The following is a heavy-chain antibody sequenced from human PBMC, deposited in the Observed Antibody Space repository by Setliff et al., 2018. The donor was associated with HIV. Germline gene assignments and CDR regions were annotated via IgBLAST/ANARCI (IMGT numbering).Heavy chain of an antibody. CDR1: GLTFDDFG. D-gene: IGHD6-6*01. CDR2: INWNGGST. CDR3: AREVYSSSSFNY. V-gene: IGHV3-20*04. Sequence: PGGSLRLSCAASGLTFDDFGMSWVRQAPGKGLEWVSGINWNGGSTNYADSVKGRFTISRDNAKNSLYLQMNSLGVEDTAVYYCAREVYSSSSFNYWGRGTLVTVSS. J-gene: IGHJ4*02.